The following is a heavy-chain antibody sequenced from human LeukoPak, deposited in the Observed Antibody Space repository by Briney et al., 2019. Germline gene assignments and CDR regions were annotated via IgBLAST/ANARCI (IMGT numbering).Heavy chain of an antibody. J-gene: IGHJ4*02. CDR2: IKQDGSDK. CDR3: ARERVCRSNSCYSTFDS. V-gene: IGHV3-7*04. CDR1: GFTFSSCW. Sequence: GGSLRLSCAASGFTFSSCWMTWVRQAPGKGLEWGANIKQDGSDKHYVDSVKGRFTISRDNAKNFLFLQMDSLRDEDTAVYYCARERVCRSNSCYSTFDSWGQGTLVTVSS. D-gene: IGHD2-2*02.